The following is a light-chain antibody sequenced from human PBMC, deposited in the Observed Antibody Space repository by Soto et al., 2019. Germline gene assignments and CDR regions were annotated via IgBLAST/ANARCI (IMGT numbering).Light chain of an antibody. J-gene: IGKJ5*01. CDR1: QSISSW. CDR2: KAS. V-gene: IGKV1-5*03. Sequence: DIQMTQTPSTLSASVGDRVTTTCRASQSISSWLAWYQQKPGKAPKLLIYKASSLESGVPSRFSGSGSGTEFTLTISSLQPDDFAPYYCQQYNSYSITFGQGTLLEIK. CDR3: QQYNSYSIT.